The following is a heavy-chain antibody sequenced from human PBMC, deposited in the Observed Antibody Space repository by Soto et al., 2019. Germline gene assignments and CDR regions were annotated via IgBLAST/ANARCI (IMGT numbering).Heavy chain of an antibody. Sequence: SETLSLTCTVSGGSISSSSYHWGWIRQPPGKGLEWIGSIYYSGSTYYNPSLKSRVTISVDTSKNQFSLKLSSVTAADTAVYYCARHEVLRFLEWTYYYYGMDVWGQGTTVTVSS. J-gene: IGHJ6*02. V-gene: IGHV4-39*01. CDR2: IYYSGST. CDR3: ARHEVLRFLEWTYYYYGMDV. D-gene: IGHD3-3*01. CDR1: GGSISSSSYH.